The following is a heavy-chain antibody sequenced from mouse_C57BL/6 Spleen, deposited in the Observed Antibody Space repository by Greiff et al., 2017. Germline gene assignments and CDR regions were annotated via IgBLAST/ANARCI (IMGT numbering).Heavy chain of an antibody. CDR2: IYPGDGDT. CDR3: APSPKLGRGY. J-gene: IGHJ2*01. CDR1: GYAFSSYW. V-gene: IGHV1-80*01. D-gene: IGHD4-1*01. Sequence: VQRVESGAELVKPGASVKISCKASGYAFSSYWMNWVKQRPGKGLEWIGQIYPGDGDTNYNGTFKGKATLTADKSSSTAYMQLSSLTSEDSAVYFCAPSPKLGRGYWGQGTTLTVSS.